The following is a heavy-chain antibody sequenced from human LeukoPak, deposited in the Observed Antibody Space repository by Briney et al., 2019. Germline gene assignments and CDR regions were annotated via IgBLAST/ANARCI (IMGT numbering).Heavy chain of an antibody. CDR3: ARGLTTTVTRQFDY. CDR2: INHSGST. Sequence: SETLSFTCAVYGGSFSGYYWSWIRQPPGKGLEWIGEINHSGSTNYNPSLKSRVTISVDTSKNQFSLKLSSVTAADTAVYYCARGLTTTVTRQFDYWGQGTLVTVSS. CDR1: GGSFSGYY. J-gene: IGHJ4*02. D-gene: IGHD4-17*01. V-gene: IGHV4-34*01.